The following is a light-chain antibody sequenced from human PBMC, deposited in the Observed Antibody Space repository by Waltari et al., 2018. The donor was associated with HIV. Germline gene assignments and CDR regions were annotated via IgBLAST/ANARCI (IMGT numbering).Light chain of an antibody. CDR1: STNLGNNP. CDR2: SNN. CDR3: ASWEDSLHGPV. J-gene: IGLJ2*01. V-gene: IGLV1-44*01. Sequence: QSVLTQPPSASGTPGQRVTISCSGSSTNLGNNPVEWYQQLPGTAPKLPIYSNNQRPSGVPDRISGSKSGTSASLAIGVLQSDDEADYYCASWEDSLHGPVFGGGTKLTVL.